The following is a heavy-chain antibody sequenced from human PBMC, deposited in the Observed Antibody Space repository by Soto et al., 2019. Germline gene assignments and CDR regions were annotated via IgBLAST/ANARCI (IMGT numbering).Heavy chain of an antibody. CDR3: VKSGYNYNLLDY. D-gene: IGHD1-1*01. CDR1: VFTRSDHC. J-gene: IGHJ4*02. Sequence: SLRLSCPASVFTRSDHCMSWIRQAPGKGLEWIGYSSNSGSFTRYADSVKDRFSISRDNAKSSLYLQISSLRGDDTATYYCVKSGYNYNLLDYWGQGTPVTVSS. CDR2: SSNSGSFT. V-gene: IGHV3-11*06.